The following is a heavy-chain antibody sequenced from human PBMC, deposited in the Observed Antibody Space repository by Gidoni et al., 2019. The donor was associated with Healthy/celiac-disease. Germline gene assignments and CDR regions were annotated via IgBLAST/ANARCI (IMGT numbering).Heavy chain of an antibody. D-gene: IGHD2-15*01. CDR2: INPNSGGT. V-gene: IGHV1-2*02. Sequence: QVQLVQSGAEVKKPGASVTVSCKASGYTFTGYYLHWVRQAPGQGLEWMGWINPNSGGTNYAQKFQGRVTMTRDTSISTAYMELSRLRSDDTAVYYCARDEGYCSGGSCYYYYGMDVWGQGTTVTVSS. J-gene: IGHJ6*02. CDR3: ARDEGYCSGGSCYYYYGMDV. CDR1: GYTFTGYY.